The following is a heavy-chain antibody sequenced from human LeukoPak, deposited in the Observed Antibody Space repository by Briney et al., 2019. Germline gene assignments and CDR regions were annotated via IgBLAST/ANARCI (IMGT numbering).Heavy chain of an antibody. V-gene: IGHV1-2*02. CDR2: INPNSGGT. J-gene: IGHJ5*02. CDR1: GYTFTSYD. Sequence: ASVKVSCKASGYTFTSYDINWVRQAPGQGLEWMGWINPNSGGTNYAQKFQGRVTMTRDTSISTAYMELSRLRSDDTAVYYCARAYCSSTSCYTGNWFDPWGQGTLVTVSS. CDR3: ARAYCSSTSCYTGNWFDP. D-gene: IGHD2-2*02.